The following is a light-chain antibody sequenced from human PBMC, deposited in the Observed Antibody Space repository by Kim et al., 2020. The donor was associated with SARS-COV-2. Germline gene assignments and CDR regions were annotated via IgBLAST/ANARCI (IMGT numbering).Light chain of an antibody. V-gene: IGLV3-21*04. CDR1: NIGSKS. CDR3: QVWDSSSGMGV. CDR2: YDS. Sequence: APGKTARITCGGNNIGSKSVHWYQQKPGQAPVLVIYYDSDRPSGIPERFAGSNSGNTATLTISRVEAGDEADYYCQVWDSSSGMGVFGTGTKVTVL. J-gene: IGLJ1*01.